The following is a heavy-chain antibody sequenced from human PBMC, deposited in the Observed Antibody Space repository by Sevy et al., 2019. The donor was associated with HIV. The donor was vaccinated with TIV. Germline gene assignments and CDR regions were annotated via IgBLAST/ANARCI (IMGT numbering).Heavy chain of an antibody. Sequence: SETLSLTCTVSGGSISSGDYYWSWIRQPPGKGLEWIGYIYYSGSTYYNPSLKSRITISVDTSKNQFSLKLSSVTAAETAVYYCARAGYSGYDFDYWGQGTLVTVSS. CDR1: GGSISSGDYY. CDR2: IYYSGST. CDR3: ARAGYSGYDFDY. J-gene: IGHJ4*02. D-gene: IGHD5-12*01. V-gene: IGHV4-30-4*01.